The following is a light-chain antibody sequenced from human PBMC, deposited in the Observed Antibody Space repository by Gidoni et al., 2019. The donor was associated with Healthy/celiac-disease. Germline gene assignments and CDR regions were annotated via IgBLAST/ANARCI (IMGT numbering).Light chain of an antibody. V-gene: IGKV3-15*01. CDR2: GAS. Sequence: EIVMTQSPATLSVSPGERATLSCRASQSVNSNLAWYQQKPGQAPRLLIYGASTRATGIPARFRGSGSGTEFTLTISSLQSEDFAVYYCQQYNNWPPPFGQGTRLEIK. CDR3: QQYNNWPPP. CDR1: QSVNSN. J-gene: IGKJ5*01.